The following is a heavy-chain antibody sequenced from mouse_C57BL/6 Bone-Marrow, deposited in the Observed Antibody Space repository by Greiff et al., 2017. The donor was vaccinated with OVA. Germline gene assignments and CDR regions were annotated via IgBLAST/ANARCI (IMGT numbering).Heavy chain of an antibody. Sequence: EVKLVESGGGLVQPGESLKLSCESNEYEFPSHDMSFVRQTPEPRLALVAAINSDGGSTYYPDTMERRFIISRDNTKKTLYLQMSSLRSEDTALYYCARHSRGGFAYWGQGTLVTVSA. CDR1: EYEFPSHD. V-gene: IGHV5-2*01. CDR2: INSDGGST. CDR3: ARHSRGGFAY. J-gene: IGHJ3*01.